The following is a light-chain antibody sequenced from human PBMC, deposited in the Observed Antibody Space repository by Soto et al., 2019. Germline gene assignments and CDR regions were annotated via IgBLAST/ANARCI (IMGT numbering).Light chain of an antibody. V-gene: IGKV1-39*01. J-gene: IGKJ2*03. CDR1: ENIIQY. CDR2: AAS. Sequence: DIQMTQSPSSLSASLGDRVTITCRASENIIQYLNWYQQKPGKVPKPLIYAASTLLSGVPSRFSGSGSGTDFTLTISSLQPEDFATYYCQQIFGTRYSFGQGTKLEI. CDR3: QQIFGTRYS.